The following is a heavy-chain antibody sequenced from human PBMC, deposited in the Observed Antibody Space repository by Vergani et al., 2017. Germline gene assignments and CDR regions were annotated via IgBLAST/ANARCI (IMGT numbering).Heavy chain of an antibody. CDR3: ARVDTQVPATSHFYYMDV. CDR1: GRSISSGDHC. D-gene: IGHD6-25*01. CDR2: IFYSGTT. V-gene: IGHV4-31*11. J-gene: IGHJ6*03. Sequence: QVQLQESGPGVVKPSQTLSLTCAVSGRSISSGDHCWTWIRQRPGKGLEWIGYIFYSGTTYDNLSLRSRLTISVDTSQNQFSLKLRSVTAADTAVYYCARVDTQVPATSHFYYMDVWGKGTTVVVSS.